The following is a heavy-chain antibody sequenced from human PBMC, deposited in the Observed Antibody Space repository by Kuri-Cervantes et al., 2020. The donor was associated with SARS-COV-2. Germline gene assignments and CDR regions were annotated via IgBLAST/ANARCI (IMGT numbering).Heavy chain of an antibody. Sequence: ASVKVSCKASSYTFTSYGISWVRQAPGQGLEWMGWISAYNGNTNYAQKLQGRVTMTTDTSTSTAYMELRSLRSDDTAVYYCARWAGWGTDIVVVPAAGLDYWGQGTLVTVSS. CDR1: SYTFTSYG. J-gene: IGHJ4*02. CDR3: ARWAGWGTDIVVVPAAGLDY. CDR2: ISAYNGNT. V-gene: IGHV1-18*01. D-gene: IGHD2-2*01.